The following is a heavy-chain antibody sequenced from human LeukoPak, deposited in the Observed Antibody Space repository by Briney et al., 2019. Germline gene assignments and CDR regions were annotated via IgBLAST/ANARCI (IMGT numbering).Heavy chain of an antibody. J-gene: IGHJ3*02. V-gene: IGHV4-39*01. CDR1: GGSISSSSYF. CDR2: IYYSGST. D-gene: IGHD6-13*01. Sequence: SETLSPTCTVSGGSISSSSYFWGCIRQPPGRGLQWIGTIYYSGSTYYNPSPKSRVTISISTSRNQFSLKLNSLTAADMAVYYCARSFAPSRSGAFDIWGQGAMVTVSS. CDR3: ARSFAPSRSGAFDI.